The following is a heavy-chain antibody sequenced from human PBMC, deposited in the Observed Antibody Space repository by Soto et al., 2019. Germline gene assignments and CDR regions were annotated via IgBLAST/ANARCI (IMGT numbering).Heavy chain of an antibody. D-gene: IGHD6-13*01. CDR3: ARSSYSSPYYYYYYGMDV. Sequence: GGSLRLSCAASGFTVSSNYMSWVRQAPGKGLEWVSVIYSGGSTYYADSVKGRFTISRDNSKNTLYLQMNSLRAEDTAVYYCARSSYSSPYYYYYYGMDVWGQGTTVTVYS. CDR2: IYSGGST. CDR1: GFTVSSNY. V-gene: IGHV3-53*01. J-gene: IGHJ6*02.